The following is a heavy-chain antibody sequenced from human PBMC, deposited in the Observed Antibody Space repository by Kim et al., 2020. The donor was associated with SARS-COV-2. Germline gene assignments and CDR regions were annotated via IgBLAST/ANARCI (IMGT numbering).Heavy chain of an antibody. CDR2: INHSGST. J-gene: IGHJ6*02. CDR3: ARGTMVTIHYYYYGMDV. V-gene: IGHV4-34*01. Sequence: SETLSLTCAVYGGSFSGYYWSWIRQPPGKGLEWIGEINHSGSTNYNPSLKSRVTISVDTSKNQFSLKLSSVTAADTAVYYCARGTMVTIHYYYYGMDVWGQGTTVTVSS. CDR1: GGSFSGYY. D-gene: IGHD5-18*01.